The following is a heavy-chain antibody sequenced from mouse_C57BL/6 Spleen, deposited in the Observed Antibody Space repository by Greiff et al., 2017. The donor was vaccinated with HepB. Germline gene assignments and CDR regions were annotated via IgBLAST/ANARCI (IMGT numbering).Heavy chain of an antibody. Sequence: QVQLQQPGAELVKPGASVKLSCKASGYTFTSYWMHWVKQRPGRGLEWIGRIDPNSGGTKYNEKFKSKATLTVDKPSSTAYMQRSSLTSEDSAVYYCARWMGDGYFPFAYWGQGTLVTVSA. J-gene: IGHJ3*01. CDR2: IDPNSGGT. D-gene: IGHD2-3*01. CDR3: ARWMGDGYFPFAY. CDR1: GYTFTSYW. V-gene: IGHV1-72*01.